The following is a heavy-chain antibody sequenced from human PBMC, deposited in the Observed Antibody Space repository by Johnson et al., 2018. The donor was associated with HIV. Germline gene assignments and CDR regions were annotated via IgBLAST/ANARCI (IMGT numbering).Heavy chain of an antibody. D-gene: IGHD3-22*01. Sequence: QVQLEESGGGVVQPGGSLRLSCAASGFTFSSYGMHWVRQAPGKGLEWVAFIRYDGSNKYYADSVKGRFTISRDNSKNTLYLQMNSLRAEVTALYYCAKEGGRITMIVVEPDAFDIWGQGTMVTVSS. V-gene: IGHV3-30*02. CDR1: GFTFSSYG. CDR3: AKEGGRITMIVVEPDAFDI. CDR2: IRYDGSNK. J-gene: IGHJ3*02.